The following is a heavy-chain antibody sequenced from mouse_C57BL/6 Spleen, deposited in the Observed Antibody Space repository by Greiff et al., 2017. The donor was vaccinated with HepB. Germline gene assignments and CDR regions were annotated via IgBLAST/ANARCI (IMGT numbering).Heavy chain of an antibody. J-gene: IGHJ4*01. CDR1: GYTFTDYY. Sequence: QVQLQQSGAELVRPGASVKLSCKASGYTFTDYYINWVKQRPGQGLEWIARIYPGSGNTYYNEKFKGKATLTAEKSSSTAYMQLSSLTSEDSAVYFCARRNYGSNYYAMDYWGQGTSVTVSS. D-gene: IGHD1-1*01. CDR3: ARRNYGSNYYAMDY. CDR2: IYPGSGNT. V-gene: IGHV1-76*01.